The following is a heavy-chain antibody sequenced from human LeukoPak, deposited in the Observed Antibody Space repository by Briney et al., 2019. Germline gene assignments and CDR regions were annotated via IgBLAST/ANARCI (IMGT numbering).Heavy chain of an antibody. J-gene: IGHJ5*01. CDR1: GFTFSSYW. CDR3: ARAVTYFYGSVTYDWFES. Sequence: GGSLRLSCAASGFTFSSYWMSWVRQTPGKGLMWVSRIESNGLTLYADSVRDRFTISRDNAKNTVYLQMNSLRADDTAMYYCARAVTYFYGSVTYDWFESWGQGTLVTVSS. D-gene: IGHD3-10*01. V-gene: IGHV3-74*01. CDR2: IESNGLT.